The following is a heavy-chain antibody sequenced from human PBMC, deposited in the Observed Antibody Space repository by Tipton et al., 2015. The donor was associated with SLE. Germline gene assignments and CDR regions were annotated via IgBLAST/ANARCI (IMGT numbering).Heavy chain of an antibody. V-gene: IGHV4-39*07. D-gene: IGHD3-10*01. J-gene: IGHJ3*02. Sequence: TLSLTCTVSGDSVSSRSYYWGWIRQPPGKGLEWIGNVYYSGTTYYNPSLKSRVTISVDTSKNQFSLTLSSVTAADTAVYYCARELMVVRGLSRRDAFDIWGQGAMVTVSS. CDR3: ARELMVVRGLSRRDAFDI. CDR2: VYYSGTT. CDR1: GDSVSSRSYY.